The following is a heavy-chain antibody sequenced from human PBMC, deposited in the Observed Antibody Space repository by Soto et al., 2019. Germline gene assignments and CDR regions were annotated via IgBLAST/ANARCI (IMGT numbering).Heavy chain of an antibody. D-gene: IGHD2-21*01. Sequence: GASLKISCKNSGYSFSNYWMGWVLQMPGKGLEWMGIIFPGDSDTRYSPSFQGQVTISADKSISTAYLQWSSLKASDTAMYYCARLTGAIPFYYYGLDVWGQGTAVTVSS. CDR2: IFPGDSDT. CDR3: ARLTGAIPFYYYGLDV. CDR1: GYSFSNYW. V-gene: IGHV5-51*01. J-gene: IGHJ6*02.